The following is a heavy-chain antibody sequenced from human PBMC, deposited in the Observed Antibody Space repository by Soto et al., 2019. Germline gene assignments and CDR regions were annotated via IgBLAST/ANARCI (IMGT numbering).Heavy chain of an antibody. CDR3: ARDRGWYTFDY. CDR1: GFTFSSYG. Sequence: GGSLRLSCAASGFTFSSYGMHWVRQAPGGGLEWVAGIRSDGGSSFYVDSVKGRFTISRDNAKNSLYLQMNNLRTEDTAVYYCARDRGWYTFDYWGLGAQVTVSS. J-gene: IGHJ4*02. V-gene: IGHV3-7*01. CDR2: IRSDGGSS. D-gene: IGHD6-19*01.